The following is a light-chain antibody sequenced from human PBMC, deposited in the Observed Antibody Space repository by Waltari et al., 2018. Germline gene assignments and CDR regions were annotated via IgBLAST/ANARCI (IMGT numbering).Light chain of an antibody. V-gene: IGLV2-23*02. Sequence: QSALTQPASVSGSPGQSITFSCTGTSSDGGSYNLVSWYQQHPDKAPRLMIYDVNKRPSGVSHRFSGSKSGNTASLIIFGLQAEDEADYYCSSYSSSSTVIFGGGTKVTVL. CDR3: SSYSSSSTVI. CDR1: SSDGGSYNL. J-gene: IGLJ2*01. CDR2: DVN.